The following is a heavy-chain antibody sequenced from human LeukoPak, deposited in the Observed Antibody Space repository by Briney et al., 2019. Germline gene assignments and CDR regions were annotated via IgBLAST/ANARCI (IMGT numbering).Heavy chain of an antibody. CDR2: IIPIFGTA. V-gene: IGHV1-69*06. J-gene: IGHJ4*02. D-gene: IGHD5-18*01. CDR3: AKTHTGYSYGQGFDY. CDR1: GGTFSSYA. Sequence: ASVKVSCKASGGTFSSYAISWVRQAPGQGLEWMGGIIPIFGTANYAQKFQGRVTITADKSTSTAYMELSSLRSEDTAVYYCAKTHTGYSYGQGFDYRGQGTLVTVSS.